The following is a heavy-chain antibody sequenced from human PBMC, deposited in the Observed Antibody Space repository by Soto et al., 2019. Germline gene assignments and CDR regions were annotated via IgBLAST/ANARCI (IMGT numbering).Heavy chain of an antibody. Sequence: EVQLVESGGGLVQPGGSLRLSCAASGFTFSSFSMHWVRQVPGKGLVWVSRINDEGSRIRYADSVKGRFTISRDNAKNTLYLQMNSLRAEDTAVYYCARDVELQGFDHWGQGTLVTVSS. CDR2: INDEGSRI. V-gene: IGHV3-74*01. J-gene: IGHJ4*02. CDR1: GFTFSSFS. CDR3: ARDVELQGFDH. D-gene: IGHD2-15*01.